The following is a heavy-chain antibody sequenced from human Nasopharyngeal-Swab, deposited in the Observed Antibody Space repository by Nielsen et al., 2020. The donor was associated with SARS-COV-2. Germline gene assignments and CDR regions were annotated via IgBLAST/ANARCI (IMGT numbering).Heavy chain of an antibody. V-gene: IGHV3-74*01. D-gene: IGHD3-16*01. CDR3: AREGFDYPFGYMDV. Sequence: GESLKISCAASGFTFNSYWMHWVRQAPGKGLVWVSRINSDGTNTIYADSAKGRFPISRDNAKNTLYLQINSLRAEDTAVYYCAREGFDYPFGYMDVWGKGTTVTVSS. CDR2: INSDGTNT. J-gene: IGHJ6*03. CDR1: GFTFNSYW.